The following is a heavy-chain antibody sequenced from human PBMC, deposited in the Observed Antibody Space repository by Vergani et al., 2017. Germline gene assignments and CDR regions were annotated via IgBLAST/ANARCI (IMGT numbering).Heavy chain of an antibody. Sequence: QVQLVESGGGVVQPGRSLRLSCAASGFTFSSYGMHWVRQAPGKGLEWVAVISYDGSNKYYADSVKGRFTISRDNSKNTLYLQINSLRAEDTAVYYCAKAYDFWSGYYFDYWGQGTLVTVSS. V-gene: IGHV3-30*18. D-gene: IGHD3-3*01. CDR3: AKAYDFWSGYYFDY. CDR1: GFTFSSYG. CDR2: ISYDGSNK. J-gene: IGHJ4*02.